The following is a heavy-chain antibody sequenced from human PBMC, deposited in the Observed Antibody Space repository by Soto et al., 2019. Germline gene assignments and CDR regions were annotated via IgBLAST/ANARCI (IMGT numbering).Heavy chain of an antibody. CDR1: GFTFEDYG. V-gene: IGHV3-9*01. D-gene: IGHD3-3*01. Sequence: EVQLVESGGGLVQPGRSLRLSCAASGFTFEDYGMHWVRQAPGKGPEWVSGITWNSGNIAYAEPVKGRFTISRANAKNSLCLQMNSLRPEHAALYYCVKDGLRSGVGLVFDGSDSWGDGAMVTVSS. J-gene: IGHJ3*02. CDR3: VKDGLRSGVGLVFDGSDS. CDR2: ITWNSGNI.